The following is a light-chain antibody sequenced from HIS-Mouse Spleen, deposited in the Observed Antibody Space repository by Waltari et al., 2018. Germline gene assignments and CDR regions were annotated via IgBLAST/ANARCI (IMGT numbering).Light chain of an antibody. V-gene: IGKV3-11*01. J-gene: IGKJ5*01. CDR1: QSVSSY. Sequence: EIVLTQSPATPSLSPGERATLSCRASQSVSSYLAWYQQKPGQAPRLLIYDASNRATGIPARFSGSGSGTDFTLTINSLEPEDFAVYYCQQRSNWPPITFGQGTRLEIK. CDR2: DAS. CDR3: QQRSNWPPIT.